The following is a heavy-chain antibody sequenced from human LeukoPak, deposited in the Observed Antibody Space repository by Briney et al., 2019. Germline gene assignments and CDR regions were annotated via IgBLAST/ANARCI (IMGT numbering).Heavy chain of an antibody. Sequence: SVKVSCKASGGIFSRYAISWVRQAPGQRVEWMGRIIPIHGTANYAQKFQGRVTITADKSTSTAYMELSSLRSEDTAVYYCARGGRRQLLYWGQGTLVTVSS. D-gene: IGHD2-2*01. V-gene: IGHV1-69*04. J-gene: IGHJ4*02. CDR2: IIPIHGTA. CDR1: GGIFSRYA. CDR3: ARGGRRQLLY.